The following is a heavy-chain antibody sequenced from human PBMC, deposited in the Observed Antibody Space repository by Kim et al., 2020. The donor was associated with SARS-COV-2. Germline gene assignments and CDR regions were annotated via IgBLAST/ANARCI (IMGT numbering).Heavy chain of an antibody. D-gene: IGHD5-18*01. V-gene: IGHV3-30*18. J-gene: IGHJ4*02. CDR2: LSDDGSNK. Sequence: GGSLRLSCAASGFTFSTYAMHWVRQAPGKRLEWVAALSDDGSNKYYADSVKGRFTISRDNSKNTLYLQMNSLRAEDTSLYYCAKGAFSYGTIVYWGQGTLVTVSS. CDR1: GFTFSTYA. CDR3: AKGAFSYGTIVY.